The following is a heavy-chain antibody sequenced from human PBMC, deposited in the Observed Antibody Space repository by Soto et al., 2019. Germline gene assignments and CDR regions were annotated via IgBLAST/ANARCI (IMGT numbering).Heavy chain of an antibody. CDR3: AKAMNDY. Sequence: GGSRRLSCAASGFTFSSYGMHWGRQAPGKGLEWVAVISYDGSNKYYADSVKGRFTISRDNSKNTLYLQMNSLRAEDTAVYYCAKAMNDYWGQGTLVTVSS. CDR1: GFTFSSYG. D-gene: IGHD2-2*01. CDR2: ISYDGSNK. V-gene: IGHV3-30*18. J-gene: IGHJ4*02.